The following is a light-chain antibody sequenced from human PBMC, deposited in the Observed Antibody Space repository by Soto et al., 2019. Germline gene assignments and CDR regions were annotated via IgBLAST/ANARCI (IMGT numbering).Light chain of an antibody. Sequence: QSALTQPPSASGSPGQSVTISCTGISSDVGGYNYVSWYQQHPGKAPKLIIYEVTKRPSGVPDRFSGSNSANTASLTVSGLQAEDEADYYCGSYADTNTGLFGGGTTLTVL. CDR1: SSDVGGYNY. CDR2: EVT. J-gene: IGLJ2*01. CDR3: GSYADTNTGL. V-gene: IGLV2-8*01.